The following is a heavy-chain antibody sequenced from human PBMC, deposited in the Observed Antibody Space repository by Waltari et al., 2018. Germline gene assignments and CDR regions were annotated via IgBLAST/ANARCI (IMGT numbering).Heavy chain of an antibody. CDR2: ISYDGSNK. J-gene: IGHJ4*02. CDR1: GGSFSGYY. CDR3: ARAPAPGPRSPYYFDY. V-gene: IGHV3-30-3*01. Sequence: QVQLQQWGAGLLKPSETLSLTCAVYGGSFSGYYWSWIRQAPGKGLEWVAVISYDGSNKYYADSVKGRFTISRDNSKNTLYLQMNSLRAEDTAVYYCARAPAPGPRSPYYFDYWGQGTLVTVSS.